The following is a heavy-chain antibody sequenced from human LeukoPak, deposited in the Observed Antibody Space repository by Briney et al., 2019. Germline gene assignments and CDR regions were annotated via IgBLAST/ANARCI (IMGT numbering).Heavy chain of an antibody. CDR2: IIPIFGTA. J-gene: IGHJ4*02. CDR3: ASSYSSSWRVFFDY. D-gene: IGHD6-13*01. Sequence: SVKVSCKTSGGTFSSYAISWVRQAPGQGLEWMGGIIPIFGTANYAQKFQGRVTITADESTSTAYMELSSLRSEDTAVYYCASSYSSSWRVFFDYWGQGTLVTVSS. V-gene: IGHV1-69*13. CDR1: GGTFSSYA.